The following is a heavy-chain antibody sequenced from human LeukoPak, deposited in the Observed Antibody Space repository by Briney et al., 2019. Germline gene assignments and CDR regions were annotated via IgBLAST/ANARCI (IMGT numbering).Heavy chain of an antibody. V-gene: IGHV1-18*01. D-gene: IGHD3-9*01. J-gene: IGHJ6*03. Sequence: ASVKVSCKASGYTFTSYGISWVRQAPGQGLEWMGWISAYNGNTNYAQKLQGRVTMTTDTSTSTAYMELRSLRSDDTAVYYCARASLPYYDILTGYHRGYYYYYMDVWGKGTTVTISS. CDR1: GYTFTSYG. CDR2: ISAYNGNT. CDR3: ARASLPYYDILTGYHRGYYYYYMDV.